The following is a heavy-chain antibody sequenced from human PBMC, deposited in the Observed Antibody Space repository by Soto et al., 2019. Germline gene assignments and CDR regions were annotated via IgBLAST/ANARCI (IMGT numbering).Heavy chain of an antibody. CDR3: ARDTAVVTGYYYYGMDV. CDR1: GFTFSSYG. J-gene: IGHJ6*02. Sequence: HPGGSLRLSCAASGFTFSSYGMHWVRQAPGKGLEWVAVIWYDGSNKYYADSVKGRFTISRDNSKNTLYLQMNSLRAEDTAVYYCARDTAVVTGYYYYGMDVWGQGTTVTVSS. V-gene: IGHV3-33*01. CDR2: IWYDGSNK. D-gene: IGHD5-18*01.